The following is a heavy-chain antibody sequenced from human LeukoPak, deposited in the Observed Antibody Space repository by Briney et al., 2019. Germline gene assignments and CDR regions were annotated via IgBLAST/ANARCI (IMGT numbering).Heavy chain of an antibody. CDR1: GYTFTTYA. J-gene: IGHJ4*02. CDR2: INTGNGNT. CDR3: ARAPGSGSYSAFDY. D-gene: IGHD1-26*01. V-gene: IGHV1-3*04. Sequence: ASVRVSCKASGYTFTTYAMHWGRQAPGQRLEWMGWINTGNGNTKYSQRFQGRVTITRDASASTAYMDLSSLRSEDTAVYYCARAPGSGSYSAFDYWGQGTLVTVSP.